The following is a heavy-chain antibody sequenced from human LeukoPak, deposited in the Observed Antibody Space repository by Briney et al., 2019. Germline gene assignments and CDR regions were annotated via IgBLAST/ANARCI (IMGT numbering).Heavy chain of an antibody. CDR2: IYYSGST. D-gene: IGHD2-2*01. Sequence: SETLSLTCTVSGGSISSGGYYWSWIRQHPGKGLEWIGYIYYSGSTYYNPSLKSRVTISVDTSKNQFSLKLSSVTAADTAVYYCARVRSSTSCYCPLFDYWGQGTPVTVSS. CDR1: GGSISSGGYY. V-gene: IGHV4-31*03. CDR3: ARVRSSTSCYCPLFDY. J-gene: IGHJ4*02.